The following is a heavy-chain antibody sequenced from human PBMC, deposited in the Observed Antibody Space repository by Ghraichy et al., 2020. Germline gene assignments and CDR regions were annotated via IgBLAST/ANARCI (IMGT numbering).Heavy chain of an antibody. CDR3: ARDLCSSTSCYYYGMDV. CDR2: ISSSSSYI. Sequence: VGSLRLSCAASGFTFSSYSMNWVRQAPGKGLEWVSSISSSSSYIYYADSVKGRFTISRDNAKNSLYLQMNSLRAEDTAVYYCARDLCSSTSCYYYGMDVWGQGTTVTVSS. D-gene: IGHD2-2*01. V-gene: IGHV3-21*01. CDR1: GFTFSSYS. J-gene: IGHJ6*02.